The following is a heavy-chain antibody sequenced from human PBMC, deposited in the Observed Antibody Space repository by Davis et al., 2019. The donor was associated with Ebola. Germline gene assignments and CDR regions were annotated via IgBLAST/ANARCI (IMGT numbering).Heavy chain of an antibody. Sequence: PGGSLRLSCAASGFTFSSSWMHWVRQAPGQGLVWVSRINTDGGTNYADSVKGRFTISRDNAKNTLYLQMNSLRAEDTAVYFCAKTRGDGYTSLESWGQGSLVTVSS. V-gene: IGHV3-74*01. CDR2: INTDGGT. CDR3: AKTRGDGYTSLES. CDR1: GFTFSSSW. J-gene: IGHJ4*02. D-gene: IGHD5-24*01.